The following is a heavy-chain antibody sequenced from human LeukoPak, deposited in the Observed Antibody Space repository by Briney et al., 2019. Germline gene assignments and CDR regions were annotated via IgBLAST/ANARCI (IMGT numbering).Heavy chain of an antibody. CDR1: GFTFSSYA. J-gene: IGHJ4*02. V-gene: IGHV3-30-3*01. D-gene: IGHD2-2*01. Sequence: GGSLRLSCAASGFTFSSYAMHWVRQAPGKGLEWVAVISYDGSNKCYADSVKGRFTISRDNSKNTLYLQMNSLRAEDTAVYYCARDPIVVVPAATTYYFDYWGQGTLVTVSS. CDR3: ARDPIVVVPAATTYYFDY. CDR2: ISYDGSNK.